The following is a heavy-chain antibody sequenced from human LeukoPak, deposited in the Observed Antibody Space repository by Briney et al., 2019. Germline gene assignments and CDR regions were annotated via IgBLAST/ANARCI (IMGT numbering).Heavy chain of an antibody. CDR3: ARVHSGWYTADY. CDR2: IYSGGST. CDR1: GFTVSSNY. J-gene: IGHJ4*02. Sequence: GGSLRLSCAASGFTVSSNYMSWVRQAPGKGLEWVSLIYSGGSTYYAASVKGRFTISRDNSKNSLYLQMNSLRAEDTAVYYCARVHSGWYTADYWGQGTLVTVSS. D-gene: IGHD6-19*01. V-gene: IGHV3-53*01.